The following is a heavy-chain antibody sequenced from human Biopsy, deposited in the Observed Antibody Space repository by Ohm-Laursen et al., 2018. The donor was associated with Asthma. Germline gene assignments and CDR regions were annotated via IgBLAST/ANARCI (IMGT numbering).Heavy chain of an antibody. CDR1: GYTFISYA. CDR2: INPGNGNT. V-gene: IGHV1-3*01. J-gene: IGHJ3*02. CDR3: ARTYYDFLTGQVNDDFAI. D-gene: IGHD3-9*01. Sequence: ASVKVSCKASGYTFISYAIHWVRQAPGQRLEWMGWINPGNGNTKYSQKFQGRVTITRDTSASTAYMELSSLRSEDTAVYYCARTYYDFLTGQVNDDFAIWGQGTMVTVSS.